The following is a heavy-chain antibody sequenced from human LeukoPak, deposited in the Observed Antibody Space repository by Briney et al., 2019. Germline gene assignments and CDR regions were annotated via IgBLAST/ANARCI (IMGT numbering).Heavy chain of an antibody. J-gene: IGHJ6*03. Sequence: PSETLSLTCAVYGGSFSGYYWSWIRQPPGKGLEWIGEINHSGSTNYNPSLKSRVTISVDTSKNQFSLKLSSVTAADTAVYYCARGPRDNMVPTRYCSGGSCYNRGKHYYYYMDVWGKGTTVTVSS. CDR2: INHSGST. CDR1: GGSFSGYY. V-gene: IGHV4-34*01. D-gene: IGHD2-15*01. CDR3: ARGPRDNMVPTRYCSGGSCYNRGKHYYYYMDV.